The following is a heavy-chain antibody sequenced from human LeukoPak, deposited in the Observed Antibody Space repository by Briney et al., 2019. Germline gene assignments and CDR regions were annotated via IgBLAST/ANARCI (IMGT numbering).Heavy chain of an antibody. V-gene: IGHV3-74*01. D-gene: IGHD1-26*01. J-gene: IGHJ4*02. CDR2: FNSDGSST. Sequence: PGGSLRLSCAASGFTFSSYAMSWVRQAPGKGLVWVSRFNSDGSSTRYADSVKGRFTISRDNAKNTLYLQMNSLRVEDTAVYYCARDGGSYFDYWGQGTLVTVSS. CDR1: GFTFSSYA. CDR3: ARDGGSYFDY.